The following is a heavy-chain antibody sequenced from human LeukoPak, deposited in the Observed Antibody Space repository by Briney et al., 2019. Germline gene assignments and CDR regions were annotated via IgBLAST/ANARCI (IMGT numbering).Heavy chain of an antibody. Sequence: ASVKVSCKAFGYTFTSNYMHWVRQAPGQGPEWMGVISPSGGSTTYAQKFQGRVTMTRNTSISTAYMELSSLRSEDTAVYYCARGVRYYGSGSHNYYYYMDVWGKGTTVTISS. V-gene: IGHV1-46*01. D-gene: IGHD3-10*01. CDR3: ARGVRYYGSGSHNYYYYMDV. J-gene: IGHJ6*03. CDR2: ISPSGGST. CDR1: GYTFTSNY.